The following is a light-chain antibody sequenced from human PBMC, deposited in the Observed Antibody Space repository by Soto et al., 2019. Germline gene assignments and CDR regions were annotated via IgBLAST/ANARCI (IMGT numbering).Light chain of an antibody. CDR2: DVS. CDR3: SSYTSSSTPSWV. J-gene: IGLJ1*01. Sequence: QSVLTQPASVSGSPGQSITISCTGTSSDVGGYNYVSWYQQHPGKAPKLMIYDVSNRPSGVSNRFSGSKSGNTASLTISGLQAEDEADYYCSSYTSSSTPSWVFGTGTKLTV. V-gene: IGLV2-14*01. CDR1: SSDVGGYNY.